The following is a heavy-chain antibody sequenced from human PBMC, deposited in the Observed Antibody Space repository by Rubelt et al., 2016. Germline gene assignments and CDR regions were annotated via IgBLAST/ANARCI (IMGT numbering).Heavy chain of an antibody. V-gene: IGHV1-3*01. CDR1: A. J-gene: IGHJ3*02. CDR2: INAGNGNT. Sequence: AMHWVRQAPGQRLEWMGWINAGNGNTKYSQKFQGRVTITRDTSASTAYMELSRLRSDDTVVYYCAREANDAFDIWGQGTMVTVSS. CDR3: AREANDAFDI.